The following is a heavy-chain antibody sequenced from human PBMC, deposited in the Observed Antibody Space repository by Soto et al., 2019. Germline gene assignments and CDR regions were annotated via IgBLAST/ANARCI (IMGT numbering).Heavy chain of an antibody. V-gene: IGHV3-23*01. J-gene: IGHJ4*02. CDR1: GFTFSSYA. CDR3: AKLVSSSWYPFCDY. D-gene: IGHD6-13*01. CDR2: ISGSGGST. Sequence: VGSLRLSCAASGFTFSSYAMSWVRQAPGKGLEWVSAISGSGGSTYYADSAKGRFTISRDNSKNTLYLQMNSLRAEDTAVYYCAKLVSSSWYPFCDYWGQGTLVTVSS.